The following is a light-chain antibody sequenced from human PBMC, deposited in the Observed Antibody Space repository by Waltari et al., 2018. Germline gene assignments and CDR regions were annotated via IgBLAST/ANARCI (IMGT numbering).Light chain of an antibody. CDR2: GSF. CDR1: QTISNP. V-gene: IGKV1-39*01. Sequence: DIQMTQSPPSLSASVGDRVTITCRASQTISNPLDWYQQKPGKAPKILIYGSFILQSGVPSRFSGSGSGTDFTLTISSLQPEDFATYYCQQSSSSPITFGQGTRLEIK. J-gene: IGKJ5*01. CDR3: QQSSSSPIT.